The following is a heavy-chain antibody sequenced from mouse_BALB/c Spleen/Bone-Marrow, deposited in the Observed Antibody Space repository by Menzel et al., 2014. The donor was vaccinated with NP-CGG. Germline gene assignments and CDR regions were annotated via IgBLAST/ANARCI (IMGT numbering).Heavy chain of an antibody. CDR2: IDPYYGGT. V-gene: IGHV1S135*01. CDR3: ARNHFGSNSLGY. CDR1: GYSFTGYN. Sequence: EVHLVESGPELEKPGASVKISCKASGYSFTGYNMNWVKQSDGRSLEWIGNIDPYYGGTSYNQKFRGKATLTVDKSSSTAYMQLTSLTSEDSAVYYCARNHFGSNSLGYWGQGTLVTVPA. D-gene: IGHD1-1*01. J-gene: IGHJ3*01.